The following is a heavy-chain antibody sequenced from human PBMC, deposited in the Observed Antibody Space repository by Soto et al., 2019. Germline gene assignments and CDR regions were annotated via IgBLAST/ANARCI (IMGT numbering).Heavy chain of an antibody. Sequence: ASVKVSFKASGYTFTRYTMNWVRQAPGQRLEWMGWINPDNGNTKSSQKLQDRVIITRDTSASTAYMDLSSLRSEDTAVYYCARGIATGQLDPWGQGTLVTVSS. CDR2: INPDNGNT. V-gene: IGHV1-3*01. CDR3: ARGIATGQLDP. D-gene: IGHD2-15*01. CDR1: GYTFTRYT. J-gene: IGHJ5*02.